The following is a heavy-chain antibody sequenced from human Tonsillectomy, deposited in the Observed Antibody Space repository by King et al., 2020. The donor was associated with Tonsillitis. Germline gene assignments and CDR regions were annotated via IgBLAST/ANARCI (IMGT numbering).Heavy chain of an antibody. D-gene: IGHD2-2*01. CDR2: ISGYNGNT. Sequence: QLVQSGAEVKKPGASVKVSCKASGYTFTKYGISWVRQAPGQGLEWMGWISGYNGNTNYAQKLQGRVTMTTDTSTSTAYMELRSLRSDDTAVYYCARDLIDCSSTSWLCDWFDPWGQGTLVTVSS. J-gene: IGHJ5*02. CDR1: GYTFTKYG. CDR3: ARDLIDCSSTSWLCDWFDP. V-gene: IGHV1-18*01.